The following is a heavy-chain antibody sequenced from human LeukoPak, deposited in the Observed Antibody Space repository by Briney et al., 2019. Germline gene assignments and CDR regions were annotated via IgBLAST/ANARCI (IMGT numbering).Heavy chain of an antibody. V-gene: IGHV4-59*01. CDR1: GGSISSYY. J-gene: IGHJ4*02. CDR2: IYYSGST. Sequence: SSETLSLTCTVSGGSISSYYWSWIWQPPGKGLEWIGYIYYSGSTNYNPSLKSRVTISVDTSKNQFSLKLSSVTAADTAVYYCARAPSQISGSFNFDYWGQGTLVTVSS. CDR3: ARAPSQISGSFNFDY. D-gene: IGHD1-26*01.